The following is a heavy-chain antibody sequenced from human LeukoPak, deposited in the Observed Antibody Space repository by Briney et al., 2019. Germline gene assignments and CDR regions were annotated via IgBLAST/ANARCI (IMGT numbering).Heavy chain of an antibody. CDR2: ISYDGSNK. CDR3: AKEKQQLFFRNWFDP. D-gene: IGHD6-13*01. Sequence: GGSLRLSCAASGFTFSSYGMHWVRQAPGKGLERVAVISYDGSNKYYADSVKGRFTISRDNSKNTLYLQMNSLRAEDTAVYYCAKEKQQLFFRNWFDPWGQGTLVTVSS. CDR1: GFTFSSYG. J-gene: IGHJ5*02. V-gene: IGHV3-30*18.